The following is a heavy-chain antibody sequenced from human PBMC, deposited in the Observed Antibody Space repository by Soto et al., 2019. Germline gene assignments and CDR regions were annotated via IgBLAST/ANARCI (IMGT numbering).Heavy chain of an antibody. Sequence: QEQLVESGGGVVQPGTSLRLSCGASGFSFSSYGMHWVRQAPGKGLEWVAFITYDGSDTYYVDSVKGRFTLSRHNSKNTLYLQMTSLKPEDTSIYYCAKDSVFEYSFGQHGFDSWGQGTLVTVSS. CDR1: GFSFSSYG. J-gene: IGHJ4*02. V-gene: IGHV3-30*18. CDR2: ITYDGSDT. D-gene: IGHD4-4*01. CDR3: AKDSVFEYSFGQHGFDS.